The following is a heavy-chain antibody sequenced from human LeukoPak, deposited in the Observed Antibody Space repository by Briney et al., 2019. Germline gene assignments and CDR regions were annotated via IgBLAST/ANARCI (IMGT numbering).Heavy chain of an antibody. Sequence: PSETLSLTCTVSGGSISSYYWSWIRQSPGKGLEWIGYIYYSGSTNYNPSLKSRVTISVDTSKNQFSLKLSSVTAADTAVYYCARRVRGYLCAMGVWGQGTTVTVSS. D-gene: IGHD5-12*01. V-gene: IGHV4-59*01. CDR3: ARRVRGYLCAMGV. CDR1: GGSISSYY. J-gene: IGHJ6*02. CDR2: IYYSGST.